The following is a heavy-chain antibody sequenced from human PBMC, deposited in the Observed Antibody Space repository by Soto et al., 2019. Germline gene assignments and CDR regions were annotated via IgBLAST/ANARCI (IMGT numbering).Heavy chain of an antibody. D-gene: IGHD2-2*01. Sequence: GGSLRLSCEASGFTFTSYGMHWVRQAPGKGLEWVAVIWFDGSKEYYAGSVKGRFNVSRDNSKNTVYLEMNSPRTVDTAVYYCARGVPAGKGWFDSWGQGTLVTVSS. V-gene: IGHV3-33*01. J-gene: IGHJ5*01. CDR2: IWFDGSKE. CDR3: ARGVPAGKGWFDS. CDR1: GFTFTSYG.